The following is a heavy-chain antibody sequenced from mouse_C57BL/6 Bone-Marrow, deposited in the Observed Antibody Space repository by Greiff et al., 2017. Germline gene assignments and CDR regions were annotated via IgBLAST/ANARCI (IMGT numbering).Heavy chain of an antibody. CDR2: IRSKSNNYAT. V-gene: IGHV10-1*01. CDR3: VRGYAWFAY. J-gene: IGHJ3*01. Sequence: EVKLQESGGGLVQPKGSLKLSCAASGFSFNTYAMNWVRQAPGKGLEWVARIRSKSNNYATYYADSVKDRFTISRDDSESMLYLQMNNLKTEDTAMYYCVRGYAWFAYWGHGTLVTVSA. D-gene: IGHD2-2*01. CDR1: GFSFNTYA.